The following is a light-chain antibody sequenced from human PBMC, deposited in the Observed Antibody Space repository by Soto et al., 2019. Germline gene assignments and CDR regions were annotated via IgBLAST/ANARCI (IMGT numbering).Light chain of an antibody. Sequence: EIVLTQSPATLCLSPGERATLSCRASQSVSSYLAWYQQKPGQAPRLLIYDASNRATGIPARFSGSGSGTDFPLTISSLEPEDFAVYYCQQRSNWPPTWTFGQGTKVEIK. J-gene: IGKJ1*01. CDR3: QQRSNWPPTWT. CDR1: QSVSSY. CDR2: DAS. V-gene: IGKV3-11*01.